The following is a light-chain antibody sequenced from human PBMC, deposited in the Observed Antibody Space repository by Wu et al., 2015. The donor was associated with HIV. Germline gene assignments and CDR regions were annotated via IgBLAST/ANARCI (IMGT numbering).Light chain of an antibody. J-gene: IGKJ4*01. CDR3: QQYNNWPPTLT. CDR2: GTS. Sequence: EIVLTQSPGTLSLSPGERATLSCRVSQSVSISDLVWYQQKPGQAPRLLIYGTSNRATGIPDRFSGSGSGTDFTLTISRLEPEDFAVYYCQQYNNWPPTLTFGGGTKVEIK. V-gene: IGKV3-20*01. CDR1: QSVSISD.